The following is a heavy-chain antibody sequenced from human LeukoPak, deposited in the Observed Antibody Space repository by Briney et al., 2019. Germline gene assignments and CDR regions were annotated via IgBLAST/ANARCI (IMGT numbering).Heavy chain of an antibody. Sequence: SETLSLTCTVSGGSISSSSYYWGWIRQPPGKGLEWIGSIYYSGSTYYNPSLKSRVTISVDTSKNQFSLKLSSVTAADTAVYYCARDHDYGIDYWGQGTLVTVSS. CDR3: ARDHDYGIDY. CDR1: GGSISSSSYY. D-gene: IGHD4-17*01. CDR2: IYYSGST. J-gene: IGHJ4*02. V-gene: IGHV4-39*07.